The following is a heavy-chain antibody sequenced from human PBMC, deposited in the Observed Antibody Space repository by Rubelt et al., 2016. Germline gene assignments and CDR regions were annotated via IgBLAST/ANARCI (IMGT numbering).Heavy chain of an antibody. Sequence: QVQLVQSGAEVKKPGASVKVSCKASGYTFTSYGISWVRQAPGQGLEWMGWISAYNGNTNYAQKLQGRVTMTADTSTRTAYMELRSLRSDDTAVYYCAGDPLPVRGVIMTPTHWGQGTLVTVSS. CDR2: ISAYNGNT. CDR3: AGDPLPVRGVIMTPTH. V-gene: IGHV1-18*01. J-gene: IGHJ4*02. D-gene: IGHD3-10*01. CDR1: GYTFTSYG.